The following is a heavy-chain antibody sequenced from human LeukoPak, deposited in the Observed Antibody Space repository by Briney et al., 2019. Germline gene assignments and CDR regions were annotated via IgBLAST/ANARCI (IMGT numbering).Heavy chain of an antibody. Sequence: GRTLRLSCAASGFTFSSYGMHWVRQVPGKGLEWVAVIWYDGSNKYYADSVKGRFTISRDNTKNTLYLQMNSLRAEDTAVYYCARSYDYGADYWGQGTLVTVSS. CDR3: ARSYDYGADY. CDR1: GFTFSSYG. V-gene: IGHV3-33*01. J-gene: IGHJ4*02. D-gene: IGHD3-16*01. CDR2: IWYDGSNK.